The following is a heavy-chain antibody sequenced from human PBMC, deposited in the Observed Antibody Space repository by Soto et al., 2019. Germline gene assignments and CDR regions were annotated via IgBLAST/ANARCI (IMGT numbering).Heavy chain of an antibody. CDR1: GYAFTGYF. D-gene: IGHD4-17*01. Sequence: QVQLVQSGAEVKKPGTSVKVSCETPGYAFTGYFIHWVRQAPGQGLEWMGWISPASGGTEYAPKFQGRVTLTRDTSLSTDHMQLTSLGSDDTAVYYCARGTTMSKGWFGPWGRGTLVTVSS. CDR2: ISPASGGT. V-gene: IGHV1-2*02. J-gene: IGHJ5*02. CDR3: ARGTTMSKGWFGP.